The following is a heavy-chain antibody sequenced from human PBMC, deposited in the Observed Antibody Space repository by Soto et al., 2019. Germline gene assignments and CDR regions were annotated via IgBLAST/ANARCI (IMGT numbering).Heavy chain of an antibody. CDR1: GGTSNS. D-gene: IGHD3-10*01. Sequence: QVQPVQSGAEVKKPGSSVRVSCKTSGGTSNSVSWVRQAPGQGLEWMGRIITSLGEATYAQKFQGRVTINADRSTNTVYMYLTTLRSEDTAVYFCAREGGLYYIDYWGQGTLVTVSA. J-gene: IGHJ4*02. CDR3: AREGGLYYIDY. CDR2: IITSLGEA. V-gene: IGHV1-69*08.